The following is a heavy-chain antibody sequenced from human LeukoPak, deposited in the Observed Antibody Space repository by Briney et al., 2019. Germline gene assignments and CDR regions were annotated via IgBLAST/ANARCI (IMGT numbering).Heavy chain of an antibody. J-gene: IGHJ4*02. CDR3: ATSIHSSGYYYTPY. CDR1: GFTVSSNY. CDR2: IYSGGST. Sequence: GGSLRLSCAASGFTVSSNYMSWVRQAPGKGLEWVSVIYSGGSTYYADSVKGRFTLSRDNSKNTLYLQMNSLRAEDTAVYYCATSIHSSGYYYTPYWGQGTLVTVSS. V-gene: IGHV3-53*01. D-gene: IGHD3-22*01.